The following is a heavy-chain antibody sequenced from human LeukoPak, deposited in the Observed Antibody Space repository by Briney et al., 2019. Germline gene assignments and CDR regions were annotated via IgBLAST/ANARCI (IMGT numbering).Heavy chain of an antibody. CDR3: ARHYDSSGYQDY. Sequence: SETLSLTCAVYGGSFSGYYWSWIRQPPGKGLEWIGEINHSGSTNYNPSLKSRVTISVDKSKNQFSLKLSSVTAADTAVYYCARHYDSSGYQDYWGQGTLVTVSS. D-gene: IGHD3-22*01. V-gene: IGHV4-34*01. J-gene: IGHJ4*02. CDR2: INHSGST. CDR1: GGSFSGYY.